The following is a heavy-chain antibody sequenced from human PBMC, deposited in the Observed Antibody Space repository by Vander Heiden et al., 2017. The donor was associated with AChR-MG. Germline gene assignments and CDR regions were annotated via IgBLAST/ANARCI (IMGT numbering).Heavy chain of an antibody. Sequence: QVQLVQSGAEVKKPGSSVKVSCKASGGPFSSYAISWVRPAPGQGLEWMGGIIPIFGTANYAQKFQGRVTITADESTSTAYMELSSLRSEDTAVYYCARDPDIVVVPAAIRHYYYYGMDVWGQGTTVTVSS. D-gene: IGHD2-2*01. V-gene: IGHV1-69*01. CDR1: GGPFSSYA. J-gene: IGHJ6*02. CDR2: IIPIFGTA. CDR3: ARDPDIVVVPAAIRHYYYYGMDV.